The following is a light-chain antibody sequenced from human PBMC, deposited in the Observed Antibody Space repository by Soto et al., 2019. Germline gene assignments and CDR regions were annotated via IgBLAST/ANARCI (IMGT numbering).Light chain of an antibody. CDR3: QQYYSNPYT. Sequence: DIQMTQSPSSLSASVGDRVTITCRASQSISSYLAWYQQKPGKAPKLLIYDASSLQSGVPSRFSGSGSGTEFTLTISSLQPDDFATYYCQQYYSNPYTFGQGTKLEIK. CDR1: QSISSY. V-gene: IGKV1-5*01. J-gene: IGKJ2*01. CDR2: DAS.